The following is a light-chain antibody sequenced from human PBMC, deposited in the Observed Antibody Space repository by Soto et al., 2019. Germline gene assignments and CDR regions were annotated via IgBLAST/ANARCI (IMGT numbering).Light chain of an antibody. CDR3: LHHYNCPLT. CDR2: SAS. J-gene: IGKJ4*01. Sequence: DIQMTQFPSSLSASVGDRVTITCRASQGIGNDLGWYQHKPGKAPKRLIFSASTLDSGVPSRFSGGGLGTEFTLTISGLQPVDFATYYCLHHYNCPLTLGGGTKVEIK. CDR1: QGIGND. V-gene: IGKV1-17*01.